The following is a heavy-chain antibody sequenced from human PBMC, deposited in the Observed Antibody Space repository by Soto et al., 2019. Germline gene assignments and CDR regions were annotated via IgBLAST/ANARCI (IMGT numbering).Heavy chain of an antibody. J-gene: IGHJ5*02. CDR1: GGSFSDNY. V-gene: IGHV4-59*01. D-gene: IGHD3-3*01. CDR2: VYSSGRT. Sequence: QVQLQQSGPGLVRPSETLSLTCTVSGGSFSDNYWNWLRQSPGKGLEWIGDVYSSGRTNYNPSFGSRVTMSIDTAKNQFSLKLTAVTAADTAVYYCARTRLDTIFGVVIFGWFDPWGQGARVIVSS. CDR3: ARTRLDTIFGVVIFGWFDP.